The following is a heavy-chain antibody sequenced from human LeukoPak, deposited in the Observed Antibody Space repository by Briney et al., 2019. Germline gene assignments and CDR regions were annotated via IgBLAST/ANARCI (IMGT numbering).Heavy chain of an antibody. CDR2: INHSGST. J-gene: IGHJ6*03. Sequence: PSETLSLTCAVYGGSFSGYYWSWIRQPPGKGLEWIGEINHSGSTNYNPSLKSRVTISVDTSRNQFSLKLSSVTAADTAVYYYAGGGQGGVVVVAANRNYYYYYMDVWGKGTTVTVSS. D-gene: IGHD2-2*01. CDR3: AGGGQGGVVVVAANRNYYYYYMDV. CDR1: GGSFSGYY. V-gene: IGHV4-34*01.